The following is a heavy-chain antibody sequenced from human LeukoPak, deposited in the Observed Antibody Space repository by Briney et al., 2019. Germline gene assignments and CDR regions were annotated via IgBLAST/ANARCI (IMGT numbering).Heavy chain of an antibody. J-gene: IGHJ5*02. CDR1: GFTFSSYG. CDR2: IPYDGSNK. CDR3: AKTASGSYYRFDP. Sequence: GGSLRHSCAASGFTFSSYGMHWVRQAPGKGLEWVAVIPYDGSNKYYADSVKGRFTISRDNSKNTLYLQMNSLRAEDTAVYYCAKTASGSYYRFDPWGQGTLVTVSS. D-gene: IGHD1-26*01. V-gene: IGHV3-30*18.